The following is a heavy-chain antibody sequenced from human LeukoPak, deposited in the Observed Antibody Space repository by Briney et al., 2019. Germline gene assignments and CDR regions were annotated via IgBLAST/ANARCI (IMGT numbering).Heavy chain of an antibody. J-gene: IGHJ5*02. CDR1: GDSISGYY. Sequence: PSETLSLTCTVSGDSISGYYWSWIRQPPGKGLEWIGEINHSGSTNYNPSLKSRVTISVDTSKNQFSLKLSSVTAADTAVYYCARAVRAATPLDWFDPWGQGTLVTVSS. V-gene: IGHV4-34*01. CDR2: INHSGST. D-gene: IGHD2-15*01. CDR3: ARAVRAATPLDWFDP.